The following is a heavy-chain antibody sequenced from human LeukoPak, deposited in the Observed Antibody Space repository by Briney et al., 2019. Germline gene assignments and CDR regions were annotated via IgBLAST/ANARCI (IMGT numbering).Heavy chain of an antibody. CDR1: GFTVSSNY. Sequence: PGGSLRLSCAASGFTVSSNYMSWVRQAPGKGLEWVSVIYSGGSTYYADSVKGRFTISRDNSKNTLYLQMNSLSAEDTAVYYCARIYDSSGYHSAFYDYWGQGTLVTVSS. CDR3: ARIYDSSGYHSAFYDY. J-gene: IGHJ4*02. CDR2: IYSGGST. V-gene: IGHV3-66*01. D-gene: IGHD3-22*01.